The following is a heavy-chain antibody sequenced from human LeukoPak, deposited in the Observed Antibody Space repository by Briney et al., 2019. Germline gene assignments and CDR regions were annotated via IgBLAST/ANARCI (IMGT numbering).Heavy chain of an antibody. V-gene: IGHV3-73*01. Sequence: GGSLRLSCAASGFPFSGSAIHWVRQSSGKGLEWVGQIDKKDKGYATATAYAASVKGRFTISRDDSINTAYLQMKSLKTEDTALYYCTRDSGTYNWFDPWGQGTLVTVSS. D-gene: IGHD1-26*01. CDR2: IDKKDKGYATAT. CDR3: TRDSGTYNWFDP. J-gene: IGHJ5*02. CDR1: GFPFSGSA.